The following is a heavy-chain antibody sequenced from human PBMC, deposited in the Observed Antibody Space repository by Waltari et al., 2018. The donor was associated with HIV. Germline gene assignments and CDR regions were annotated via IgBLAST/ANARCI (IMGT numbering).Heavy chain of an antibody. D-gene: IGHD3-22*01. CDR2: ISGRGGST. V-gene: IGHV3-23*01. Sequence: EVQLLESGGGLVQPGGSLRLSCAASGFTFSSYAMSWVRQAPGKGLGWVSAISGRGGSTYDADPVKGRFTISRDNSKNTRYLQMNSLRAEDTAVYYCAKHPRYYYDSSGSAMDVWGQGTTVTVSS. J-gene: IGHJ6*02. CDR1: GFTFSSYA. CDR3: AKHPRYYYDSSGSAMDV.